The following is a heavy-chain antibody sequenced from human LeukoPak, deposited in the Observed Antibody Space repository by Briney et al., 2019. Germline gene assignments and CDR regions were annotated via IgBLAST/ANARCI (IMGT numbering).Heavy chain of an antibody. CDR1: GFPFSSYG. D-gene: IGHD2-21*01. V-gene: IGHV3-33*01. CDR2: LVYDERN. J-gene: IGHJ4*02. Sequence: QPGRSLRLSCAASGFPFSSYGMHWVRQAPGKGLEWVARLVYDERNDYANSVKGRFTISRDSSKNTLYLQMDNLRVDDTAVYYCARDLSAAYDFWGQGILVTVSS. CDR3: ARDLSAAYDF.